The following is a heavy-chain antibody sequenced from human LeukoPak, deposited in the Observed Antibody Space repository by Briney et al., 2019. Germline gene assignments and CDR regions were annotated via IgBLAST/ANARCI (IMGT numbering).Heavy chain of an antibody. CDR1: GGSFSGYY. Sequence: PSETLSLTCAVYGGSFSGYYWNWIRQPPGKGLEWIGEINHSGSTNYNPSLKSRVTISVDTSKNQFSLKLSSVTAADTAVYYCARVGLLLAPAHWGQGTLVTASS. V-gene: IGHV4-34*01. J-gene: IGHJ1*01. D-gene: IGHD1-26*01. CDR3: ARVGLLLAPAH. CDR2: INHSGST.